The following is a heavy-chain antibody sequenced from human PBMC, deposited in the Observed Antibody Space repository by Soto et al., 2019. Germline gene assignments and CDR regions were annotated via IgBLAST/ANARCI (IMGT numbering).Heavy chain of an antibody. D-gene: IGHD3-9*01. CDR2: LSPTTGGT. CDR3: ARPPGYVTDWYYFDT. Sequence: ASVKVSCKTSGNTLTSFYIHWVRQAPGQGLKWVGRLSPTTGGTNYAQHFQGRVTVTWDMSTFTAYMELSSLIYEDTAVYYCARPPGYVTDWYYFDTWGQGTQVTVSS. V-gene: IGHV1-2*02. CDR1: GNTLTSFY. J-gene: IGHJ4*02.